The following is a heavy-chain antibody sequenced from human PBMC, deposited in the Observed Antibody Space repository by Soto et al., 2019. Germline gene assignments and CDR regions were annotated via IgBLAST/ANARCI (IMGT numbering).Heavy chain of an antibody. CDR2: IYYSGST. V-gene: IGHV4-39*01. CDR3: PSITAMVPHFDY. CDR1: GGSISSSNYY. Sequence: QLQLQESGPGLVKPSETLSLTCTVSGGSISSSNYYWGWIRQPPGKGLEWIGTIYYSGSTYYNPSLKSRVTIAVDTSKNQFSLKLSSVTAADTAVYYCPSITAMVPHFDYWGQGTLVTVSS. J-gene: IGHJ4*02. D-gene: IGHD5-18*01.